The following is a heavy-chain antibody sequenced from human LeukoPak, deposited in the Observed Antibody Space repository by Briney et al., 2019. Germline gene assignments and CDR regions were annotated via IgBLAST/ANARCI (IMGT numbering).Heavy chain of an antibody. Sequence: SETLSLTCTVSSGSIKFSSYYWSWVRQPPGKGLEWIGSIYYTGSTYYNSSLKSRVTISVDTSKNQFSLNLTSVTAADTAVYYCARSDGYGLVGIWGQGTMVTVSS. CDR2: IYYTGST. D-gene: IGHD3-10*01. J-gene: IGHJ3*02. CDR3: ARSDGYGLVGI. CDR1: SGSIKFSSYY. V-gene: IGHV4-39*07.